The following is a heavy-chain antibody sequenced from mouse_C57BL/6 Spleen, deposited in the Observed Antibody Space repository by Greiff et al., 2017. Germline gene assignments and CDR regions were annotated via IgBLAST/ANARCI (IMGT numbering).Heavy chain of an antibody. Sequence: ESGPGLVKPSQSLSLTCSVTGYSITSGYYWNWIRQFPGNKLEWMGYISYDGSNNYNPSLKNRISITRDTSKNQFFLKLNSVTTEDTATYYCARRDGTGGAMDYWGQGTSVTVSS. J-gene: IGHJ4*01. V-gene: IGHV3-6*01. CDR3: ARRDGTGGAMDY. D-gene: IGHD2-1*01. CDR2: ISYDGSN. CDR1: GYSITSGYY.